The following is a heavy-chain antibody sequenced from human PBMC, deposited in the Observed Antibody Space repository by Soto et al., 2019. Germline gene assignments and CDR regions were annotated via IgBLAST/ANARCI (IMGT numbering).Heavy chain of an antibody. CDR2: ISGSGGST. D-gene: IGHD3-3*01. J-gene: IGHJ4*02. CDR3: AKGSDFWRVYFIDY. Sequence: GGSLRLSCAASGFTFSSYAMSWVRQAPGKGLEWVSAISGSGGSTYYADSVKGRFTISRDNSKNTLYLQMNSLRAEDTAVYYCAKGSDFWRVYFIDYWGQGTLVTVSS. CDR1: GFTFSSYA. V-gene: IGHV3-23*01.